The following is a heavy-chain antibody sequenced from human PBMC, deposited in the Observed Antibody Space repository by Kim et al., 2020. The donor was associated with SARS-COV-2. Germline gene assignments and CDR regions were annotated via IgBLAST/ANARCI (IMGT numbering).Heavy chain of an antibody. CDR1: GGSISSGDYY. D-gene: IGHD6-19*01. V-gene: IGHV4-30-4*01. Sequence: SETLSLTCTVSGGSISSGDYYWSWIRQPPGKGLEWIGYIYYSGSTYYNPSLKSRVTISVDTSKNQFSLKLSSVTAADTAVYYCARETPIPVAIDYWGQGTLVTVSS. CDR2: IYYSGST. J-gene: IGHJ4*02. CDR3: ARETPIPVAIDY.